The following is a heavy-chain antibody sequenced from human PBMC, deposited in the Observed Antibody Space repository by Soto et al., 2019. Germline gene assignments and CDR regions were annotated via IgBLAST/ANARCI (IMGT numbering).Heavy chain of an antibody. V-gene: IGHV4-38-2*02. Sequence: KPSETLSLTCTVSGYSISSGYHWAWIRQPPGRGLEWLGSVHYSGNTYYNPSLKSRLTISVDKSKNQFSLNLSSVTAADTAVYYCARQDRVVAEGRWFDPWGQGTLVIVSS. CDR3: ARQDRVVAEGRWFDP. CDR1: GYSISSGYH. J-gene: IGHJ5*02. CDR2: VHYSGNT. D-gene: IGHD2-15*01.